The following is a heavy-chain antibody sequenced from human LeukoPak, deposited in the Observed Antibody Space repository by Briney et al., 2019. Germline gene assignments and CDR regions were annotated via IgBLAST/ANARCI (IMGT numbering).Heavy chain of an antibody. CDR1: GYTFTSYG. D-gene: IGHD5-12*01. V-gene: IGHV1-8*01. Sequence: ASVKVSCKASGYTFTSYGINWVLQATGQGLEWMGWMNPNSGNTGYAQKFQGRVTMTRNTSISTAYMELSSLRSEDTAVYYCARVPGYSGYDLGDYWGQGTLVTVSS. CDR3: ARVPGYSGYDLGDY. J-gene: IGHJ4*02. CDR2: MNPNSGNT.